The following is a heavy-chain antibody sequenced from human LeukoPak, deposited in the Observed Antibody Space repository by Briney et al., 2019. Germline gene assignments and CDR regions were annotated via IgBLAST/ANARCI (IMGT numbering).Heavy chain of an antibody. Sequence: SESLSLTCAVSGGSISSSSYYWGWLRQPPGKGLEWIGSIYYSGSTYYNPSLKSLVTISVDTSKNQVSLKLSCVTAADKAVYYCARRGDGSNGYVHWFDPWGQGTLVTVSS. CDR1: GGSISSSSYY. V-gene: IGHV4-39*01. CDR3: ARRGDGSNGYVHWFDP. D-gene: IGHD5-18*01. J-gene: IGHJ5*02. CDR2: IYYSGST.